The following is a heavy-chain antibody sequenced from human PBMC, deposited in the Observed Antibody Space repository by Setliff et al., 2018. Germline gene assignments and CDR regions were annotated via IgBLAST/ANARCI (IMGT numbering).Heavy chain of an antibody. CDR3: AREPFTRVTSIVVVPAAAPY. CDR2: INTNTGNP. V-gene: IGHV7-4-1*02. J-gene: IGHJ4*02. D-gene: IGHD2-2*01. Sequence: GASVKVSCKASGYTFTSYAMNWVRQAPGQGLEWMGWINTNTGNPTYAQGFTGRFVFSLDTSVSTAYLQISSLKAEDTAVYYCAREPFTRVTSIVVVPAAAPYWGQGTLVTVSS. CDR1: GYTFTSYA.